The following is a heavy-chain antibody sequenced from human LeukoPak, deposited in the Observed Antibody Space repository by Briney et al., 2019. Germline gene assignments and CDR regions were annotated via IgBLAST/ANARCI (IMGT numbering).Heavy chain of an antibody. Sequence: GGSLRLSCAASGFTFSTYGMHWVRQAPGKGLEWVVVIWYDGSNNYYADSVKGRFTISRDNSKNTLYLQMNSLRAEDTAVYCCARCSGGTCFPRGYMDVWGKGTTVTVSS. CDR3: ARCSGGTCFPRGYMDV. J-gene: IGHJ6*03. V-gene: IGHV3-33*01. CDR2: IWYDGSNN. CDR1: GFTFSTYG. D-gene: IGHD2-15*01.